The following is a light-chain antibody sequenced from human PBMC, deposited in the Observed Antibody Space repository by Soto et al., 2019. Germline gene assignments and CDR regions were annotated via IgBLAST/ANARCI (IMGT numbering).Light chain of an antibody. CDR3: SSYPTSTTWV. CDR1: SRDVGGYTH. Sequence: QSALTQPASVSGSPGQSITISCTGTSRDVGGYTHVSWYQQHPGKAPKLMIDEVFNRPSGISNRCSDSKSGNTASLTISGLQAEDEADSYCSSYPTSTTWVFGGGTKLTVL. J-gene: IGLJ3*02. CDR2: EVF. V-gene: IGLV2-14*01.